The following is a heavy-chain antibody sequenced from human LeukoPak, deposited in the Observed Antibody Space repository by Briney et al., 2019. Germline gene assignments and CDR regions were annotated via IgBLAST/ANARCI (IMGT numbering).Heavy chain of an antibody. V-gene: IGHV3-21*01. CDR1: GFTFSSYT. CDR3: ATKYSAGWLFDY. Sequence: GGSLRLSCAASGFTFSSYTMNWVRQAPGKGLEWVSSIDSGGSYIYYADSVKGRFTLSRDNAENSVHLQMISLRAEDTAVYYCATKYSAGWLFDYWGQGTLVTVSS. J-gene: IGHJ4*01. CDR2: IDSGGSYI. D-gene: IGHD5-12*01.